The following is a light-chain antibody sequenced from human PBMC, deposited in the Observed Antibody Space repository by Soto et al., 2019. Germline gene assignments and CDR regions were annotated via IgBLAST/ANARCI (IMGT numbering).Light chain of an antibody. CDR1: SSNIGSNY. CDR3: AAWDDSLSGRV. J-gene: IGLJ2*01. Sequence: QSVLTQPPSASGTPGQRVTISCSGSSSNIGSNYVYWYQQLPGTAPKLLIYRNNQRPSGLPDRFSGSKADTSASLAISGLRSEDEADYYCAAWDDSLSGRVFGGGTKLTVL. V-gene: IGLV1-47*01. CDR2: RNN.